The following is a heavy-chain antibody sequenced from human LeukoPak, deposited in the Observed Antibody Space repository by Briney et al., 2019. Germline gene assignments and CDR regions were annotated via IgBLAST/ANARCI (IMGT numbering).Heavy chain of an antibody. Sequence: GGSLRLSCAASGSTFSSYWMHWVRQAPGKGLVWVSRINTDGSSTSYADSVKGRFTISRDNAKNTLYLQMNSLRAEDTAVYYCAGSLRVYYDSSGYYFDYWGQGTLVTVSS. D-gene: IGHD3-22*01. CDR3: AGSLRVYYDSSGYYFDY. J-gene: IGHJ4*02. CDR1: GSTFSSYW. CDR2: INTDGSST. V-gene: IGHV3-74*01.